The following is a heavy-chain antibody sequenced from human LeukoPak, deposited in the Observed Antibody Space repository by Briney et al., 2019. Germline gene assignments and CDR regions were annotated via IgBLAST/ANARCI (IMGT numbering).Heavy chain of an antibody. CDR2: IFYSGSS. CDR3: AGRAARFFDY. V-gene: IGHV4-59*01. J-gene: IGHJ4*02. CDR1: GDSLNSYY. Sequence: SETLSLTCTVSGDSLNSYYWSWIRQPPGEGLQCIGYIFYSGSSNYNASLRSRVAISVDTSKNQFSLKLTSVTAADTAVYYCAGRAARFFDYWGQGILVTVSS. D-gene: IGHD6-25*01.